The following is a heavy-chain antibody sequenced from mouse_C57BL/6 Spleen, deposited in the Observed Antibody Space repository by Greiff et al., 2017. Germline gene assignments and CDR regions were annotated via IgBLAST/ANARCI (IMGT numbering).Heavy chain of an antibody. V-gene: IGHV1-85*01. CDR2: IYPKDGST. CDR3: AREYAMDY. CDR1: GYTFTSYA. Sequence: VQLQESGPELVKPGASVKLSCKASGYTFTSYAINWVKQRPGQGLEWIGRIYPKDGSTKYNEKFKGKATLTVDTSSSTAYMELHSLTSEDSAVYFCAREYAMDYWGQGTSVTVSS. J-gene: IGHJ4*01.